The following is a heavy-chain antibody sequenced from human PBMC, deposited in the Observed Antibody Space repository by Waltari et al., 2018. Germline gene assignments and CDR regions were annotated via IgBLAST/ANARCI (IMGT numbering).Heavy chain of an antibody. CDR1: GFTFSSYG. D-gene: IGHD4-17*01. V-gene: IGHV3-33*01. CDR3: ARDGDGDYYYAFDI. CDR2: IWYDGSNK. J-gene: IGHJ3*02. Sequence: QVQLVESGGGVVQPGRSLRLSCAASGFTFSSYGMHWVRQAPGKGLEWVAVIWYDGSNKYYADSLKGRFTISRDNSKNTLYLQMNSLRAEDTAVYYCARDGDGDYYYAFDIWGQGTMVTVSS.